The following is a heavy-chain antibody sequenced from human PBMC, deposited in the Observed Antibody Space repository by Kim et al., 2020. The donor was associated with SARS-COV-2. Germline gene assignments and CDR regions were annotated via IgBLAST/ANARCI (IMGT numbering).Heavy chain of an antibody. D-gene: IGHD2-15*01. CDR3: TTDPLLKMRNYYYYYGMDV. Sequence: GGSLRLSCAASGFTFSNAWMSWVRQAPGKGLEWVGRIKSKTDGGTTDYAAPVKGRFTISRDDSKNTLYLQMNSLKTEDTAVYYCTTDPLLKMRNYYYYYGMDVWGQGTTDTVSS. CDR2: IKSKTDGGTT. J-gene: IGHJ6*02. V-gene: IGHV3-15*01. CDR1: GFTFSNAW.